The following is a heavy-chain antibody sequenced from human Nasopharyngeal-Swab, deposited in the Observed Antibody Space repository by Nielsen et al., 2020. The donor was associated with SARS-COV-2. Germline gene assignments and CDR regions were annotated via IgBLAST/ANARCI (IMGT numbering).Heavy chain of an antibody. CDR2: ISWNSKAI. Sequence: GGSLRLSCAASGFTFDDYAMHWVRQAPGKGLEWVSGISWNSKAIDYVDSVKGRFTISRDNAKSSLYLQMNSLRAEDTALYYCAKDIPDGAFDIWGQGTMATVSS. CDR1: GFTFDDYA. V-gene: IGHV3-9*01. J-gene: IGHJ3*02. CDR3: AKDIPDGAFDI. D-gene: IGHD5-24*01.